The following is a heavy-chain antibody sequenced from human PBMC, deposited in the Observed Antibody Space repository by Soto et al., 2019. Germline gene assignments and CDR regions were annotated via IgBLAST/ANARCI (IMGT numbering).Heavy chain of an antibody. J-gene: IGHJ4*02. D-gene: IGHD1-1*01. CDR3: ARNAVQLERRVPYYFDY. Sequence: QLQLQESGPGLVKPSETLSLTCTVSGGSISSSSYYWGWIRQPPGKGLGWIGSIYYSGSTYYNPSLKSRVTISVDTSKNQFSLKLSSVTAADTAVYYCARNAVQLERRVPYYFDYWGQGTLVTVSS. V-gene: IGHV4-39*01. CDR2: IYYSGST. CDR1: GGSISSSSYY.